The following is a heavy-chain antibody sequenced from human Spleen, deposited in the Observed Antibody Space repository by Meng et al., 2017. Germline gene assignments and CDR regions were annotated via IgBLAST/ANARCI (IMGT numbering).Heavy chain of an antibody. CDR1: GGSISSGSYY. D-gene: IGHD4-23*01. Sequence: SETLSLTCTVSGGSISSGSYYWNWIRQPPGKGLEWIGFIYHNGDTNYNPSLKSRVTISVDTSKNQFSLKLSSVTAADTAVYYCARGLRWQNEVGDYWGQGTLVTVSS. CDR2: IYHNGDT. V-gene: IGHV4-61*01. CDR3: ARGLRWQNEVGDY. J-gene: IGHJ4*02.